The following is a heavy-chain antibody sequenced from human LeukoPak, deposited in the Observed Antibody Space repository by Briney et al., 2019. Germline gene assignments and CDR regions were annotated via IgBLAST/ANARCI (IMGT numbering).Heavy chain of an antibody. CDR3: ARLSAARSFDY. CDR2: IYPGDSDT. J-gene: IGHJ4*02. CDR1: GYSFTNSW. Sequence: GESLQISCKGSGYSFTNSWIGWVRQMPGKGLEWMGIIYPGDSDTRYSPSFQGQATISADKSISTAYLQWSSLKASDTAMYYCARLSAARSFDYWGQGTLVTVSS. V-gene: IGHV5-51*01. D-gene: IGHD6-6*01.